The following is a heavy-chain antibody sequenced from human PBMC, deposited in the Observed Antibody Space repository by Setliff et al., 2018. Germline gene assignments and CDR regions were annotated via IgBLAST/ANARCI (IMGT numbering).Heavy chain of an antibody. CDR2: ISGSAQTT. D-gene: IGHD1-26*01. CDR3: CSGSYLFVY. J-gene: IGHJ4*02. Sequence: GGSLRLSCAASGFTFSSYAITWVRQAPGKGLEWVSMISGSAQTTYYADSVKGRFTISRDNTKNTVYLEMNSLRAEDTAVYYCCSGSYLFVYWGQGSLVTVSS. CDR1: GFTFSSYA. V-gene: IGHV3-23*01.